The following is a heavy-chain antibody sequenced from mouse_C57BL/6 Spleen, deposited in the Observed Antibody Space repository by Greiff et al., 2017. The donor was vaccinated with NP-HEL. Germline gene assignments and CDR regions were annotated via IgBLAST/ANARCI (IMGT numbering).Heavy chain of an antibody. CDR3: ARGYGNYPYFDD. CDR2: SRNKANDYTT. V-gene: IGHV7-1*01. Sequence: EVKLMESGGGLVQSGRSLRLSCATSGFTFSDFYMEWVRQAPGKGLEWIAASRNKANDYTTEYSSSVKGRFIVSRDTSQSILYLQMNALGAEDTAIYYCARGYGNYPYFDDWGKGTTLTVAS. J-gene: IGHJ2*01. D-gene: IGHD2-10*02. CDR1: GFTFSDFY.